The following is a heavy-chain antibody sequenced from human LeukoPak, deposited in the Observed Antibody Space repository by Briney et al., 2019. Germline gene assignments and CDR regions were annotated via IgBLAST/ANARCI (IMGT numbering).Heavy chain of an antibody. CDR3: ARDGGWGYYDL. D-gene: IGHD3-16*01. CDR1: GFTFSIPW. V-gene: IGHV3-7*01. Sequence: GGSLRLSCVASGFTFSIPWVTWVRQAPGKGLEWVANIDKHGSGKYYIDSVKGRFAISRDYASNSVFLQMSSLRAEDTSVYYCARDGGWGYYDLWGQGTPVTVSS. CDR2: IDKHGSGK. J-gene: IGHJ4*02.